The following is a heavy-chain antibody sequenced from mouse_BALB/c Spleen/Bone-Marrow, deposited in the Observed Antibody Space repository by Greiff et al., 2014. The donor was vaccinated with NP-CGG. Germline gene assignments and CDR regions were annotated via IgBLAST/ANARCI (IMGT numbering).Heavy chain of an antibody. Sequence: EVQVVESGGGLVQPGGSLKLSCAASGFTFSSYTMSWVRQTPEKRLEWVAYISNGGGSTYYPDTIKGRFTISRDNAKNTLYLQMSSLKTADTAMYSCARRAGAYWGQGTLVTVSA. J-gene: IGHJ3*01. D-gene: IGHD3-3*01. CDR3: ARRAGAY. V-gene: IGHV5-12-2*01. CDR1: GFTFSSYT. CDR2: ISNGGGST.